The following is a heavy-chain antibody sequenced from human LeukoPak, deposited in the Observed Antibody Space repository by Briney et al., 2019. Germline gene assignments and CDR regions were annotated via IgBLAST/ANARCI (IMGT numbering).Heavy chain of an antibody. CDR1: GDSMTNYY. J-gene: IGHJ4*02. V-gene: IGHV4-59*08. Sequence: SETLSLTCIFSGDSMTNYYWNWIRQPPGKGLEWIGYIFYSGRTNYNPSLKSRVTMSVDTSKKQFTLNLTSVTAADTAVYYCARGISPRVYFDYWGQGSLVTVSS. CDR3: ARGISPRVYFDY. CDR2: IFYSGRT. D-gene: IGHD3-3*02.